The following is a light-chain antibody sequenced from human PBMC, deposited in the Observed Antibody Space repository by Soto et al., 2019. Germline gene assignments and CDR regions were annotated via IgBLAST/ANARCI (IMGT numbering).Light chain of an antibody. V-gene: IGKV4-1*01. CDR2: WAS. Sequence: DIVMTQSPDSLAVSLGERATINCKSSQSVLYRSTNKHYLAWYQQKPGQPPKLLIYWASTREFGVPDRFSGSGSGPDFPLTISSLQAEDVAVYYCHQYYSTPWTFGQGTKVEIK. CDR1: QSVLYRSTNKHY. CDR3: HQYYSTPWT. J-gene: IGKJ1*01.